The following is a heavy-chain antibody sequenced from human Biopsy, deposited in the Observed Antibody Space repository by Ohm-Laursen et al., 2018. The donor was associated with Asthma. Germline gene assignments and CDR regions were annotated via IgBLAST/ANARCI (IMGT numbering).Heavy chain of an antibody. CDR1: PGSFSGFF. J-gene: IGHJ6*02. V-gene: IGHV4-34*01. CDR3: ARGPELDV. Sequence: GTLSLTCYVYPGSFSGFFWTWIRQSPGKGLEWIGKTNERGVTNNNPSLKSRVIISIDTYWNRVSLKLTSVTAADTAVYYCARGPELDVWGQGTTVTVSS. CDR2: TNERGVT.